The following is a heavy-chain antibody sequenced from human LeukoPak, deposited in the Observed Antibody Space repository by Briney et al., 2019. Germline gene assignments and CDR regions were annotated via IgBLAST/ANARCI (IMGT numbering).Heavy chain of an antibody. CDR1: GFTFSSYW. J-gene: IGHJ4*02. CDR2: INPDGRTT. D-gene: IGHD7-27*01. CDR3: GRGDRTIWGLPY. Sequence: GGSLRLSCAASGFTFSSYWMHWVRQDAGKGLMWVSRINPDGRTTDYADSGKGRFSISRDNAKKTLYLEMNSLRVEDTAVYYCGRGDRTIWGLPYWGQGALVTVSS. V-gene: IGHV3-74*01.